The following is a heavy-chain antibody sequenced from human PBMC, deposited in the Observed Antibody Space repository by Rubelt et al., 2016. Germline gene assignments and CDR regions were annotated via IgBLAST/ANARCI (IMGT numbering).Heavy chain of an antibody. CDR3: ARDIGSAVRAYYDSSGNSDY. V-gene: IGHV3-48*02. D-gene: IGHD3-22*01. Sequence: EVQLVESGGGLVKPGGSLRLSCAASGFTFSSYSMNWVRQAPGKGLEWVSYISSSSSTIYYADSVKGRFTISSDDAKNSRYLQMNSLRDEDTAVYYCARDIGSAVRAYYDSSGNSDYWGQGTLVTVSS. CDR1: GFTFSSYS. CDR2: ISSSSSTI. J-gene: IGHJ4*02.